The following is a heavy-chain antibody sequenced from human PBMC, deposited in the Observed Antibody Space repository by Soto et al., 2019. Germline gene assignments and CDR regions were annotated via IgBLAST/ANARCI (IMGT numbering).Heavy chain of an antibody. Sequence: EVHLVESGGGLVQPGGSLRLSCAASGFIFSDYGLTWVRQAPGKGLEWVSHINAPSTSTLYADSVRGPFTISRDKAKNCVYRQMSCLSDEDTAVYYCTRDPAGDVDFDYWGHGTLVTVSS. CDR1: GFIFSDYG. CDR2: INAPSTST. D-gene: IGHD2-21*02. V-gene: IGHV3-48*02. CDR3: TRDPAGDVDFDY. J-gene: IGHJ4*01.